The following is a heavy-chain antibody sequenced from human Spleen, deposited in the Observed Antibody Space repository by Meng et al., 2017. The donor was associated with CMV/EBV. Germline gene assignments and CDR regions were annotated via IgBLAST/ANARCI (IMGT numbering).Heavy chain of an antibody. CDR1: GFTFSSYW. V-gene: IGHV3-74*01. J-gene: IGHJ6*02. D-gene: IGHD6-6*01. CDR3: ARDGKQLVVPMTFRYYYYGMDV. Sequence: GGSLRLSCAASGFTFSSYWMHWVRQAPGKGLVWVSRINSDGSSTSYADSVKGRFTISRDNAKNTLYLQMNSLRAEDTAVYYCARDGKQLVVPMTFRYYYYGMDVWGQGPRSPSP. CDR2: INSDGSST.